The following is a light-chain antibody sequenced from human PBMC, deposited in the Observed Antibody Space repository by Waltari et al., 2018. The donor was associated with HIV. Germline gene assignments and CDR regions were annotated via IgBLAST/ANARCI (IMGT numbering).Light chain of an antibody. CDR2: GKN. V-gene: IGLV3-19*01. CDR3: NSRDSSDNRHNYV. Sequence: SSELTQDPAVSVALGQTVRITCQGDSLRSYYESWNQQKPGQAPVLVIYGKNNRPSGIPDRFSGSSSGNTASLTITGAQAEDEADYYCNSRDSSDNRHNYVFGTGTKVTVL. J-gene: IGLJ1*01. CDR1: SLRSYY.